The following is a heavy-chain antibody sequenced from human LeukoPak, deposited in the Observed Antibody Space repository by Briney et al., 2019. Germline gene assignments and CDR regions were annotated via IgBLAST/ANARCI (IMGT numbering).Heavy chain of an antibody. CDR3: ARCTEYYDFWSGYHKYYYYGMDV. CDR1: GGSFSGYY. CDR2: INHSGST. J-gene: IGHJ6*02. Sequence: PSETLSLTCAVYGGSFSGYYWSWIRQPPGKGLEWIGEINHSGSTNYNPSLKSRVIISVDTSKNQFSLKLSSVTAADTAVYYCARCTEYYDFWSGYHKYYYYGMDVWGQGTTVTVSS. D-gene: IGHD3-3*01. V-gene: IGHV4-34*01.